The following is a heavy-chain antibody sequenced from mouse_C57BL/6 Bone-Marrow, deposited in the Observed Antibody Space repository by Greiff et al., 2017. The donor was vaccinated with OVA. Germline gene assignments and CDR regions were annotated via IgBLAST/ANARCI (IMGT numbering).Heavy chain of an antibody. D-gene: IGHD1-1*01. CDR1: GYTFTSYW. CDR2: IDPSDSYT. V-gene: IGHV1-69*01. Sequence: QVQLKQPGAELVMPGASVKLSCKASGYTFTSYWMHWVKQRPGQGLEWIGEIDPSDSYTNYNQKFKGKSTLTVDKSSSTAYMQLSSLTSEDSAVYYCARIYYYGSSSSYYAMDYWGQGTSVTVSS. J-gene: IGHJ4*01. CDR3: ARIYYYGSSSSYYAMDY.